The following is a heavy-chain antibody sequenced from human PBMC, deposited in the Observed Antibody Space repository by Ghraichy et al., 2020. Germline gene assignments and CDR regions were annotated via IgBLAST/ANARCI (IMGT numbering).Heavy chain of an antibody. J-gene: IGHJ6*02. CDR3: AGGGTAMVTRFRYYGMDV. CDR2: ISSSSSYI. CDR1: GFTFSSYS. V-gene: IGHV3-21*01. Sequence: GGSLRLSCAASGFTFSSYSMNWVRQAPGKGLEWVSSISSSSSYIYYADSVKGRFTISRDNAKNSLYLQMNSLRAEDTAVYYCAGGGTAMVTRFRYYGMDVWGQGTTVTVSS. D-gene: IGHD5-18*01.